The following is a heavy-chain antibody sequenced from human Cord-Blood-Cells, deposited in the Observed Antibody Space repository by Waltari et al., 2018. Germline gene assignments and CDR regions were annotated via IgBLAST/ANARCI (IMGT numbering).Heavy chain of an antibody. D-gene: IGHD3-22*01. J-gene: IGHJ4*02. CDR3: ARESHSSGYYFDY. Sequence: QVQLGQSGAEVQKPGASVQVPCKASGYTFTGYNMYWLRQAPGQGLEWMGWINPNSGGTNYAQKFQGWVTMTRDTSISTAYMELSRLRSDDTAVYYCARESHSSGYYFDYWGQGTLVTVSS. CDR2: INPNSGGT. CDR1: GYTFTGYN. V-gene: IGHV1-2*04.